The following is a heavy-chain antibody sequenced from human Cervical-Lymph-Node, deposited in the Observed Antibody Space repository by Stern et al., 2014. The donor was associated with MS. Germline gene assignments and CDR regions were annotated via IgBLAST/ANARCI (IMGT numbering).Heavy chain of an antibody. Sequence: VQLVESGPGLVKPSQTLSLTCTVSGGSISRGGYYWSWIRQPPGKGLEWIGYIYYSGSTYYNPSLKSRVTISVDTSKNQFSLKLSSVTAADTAVYYCARLSSGWYFGPSYFDYWGQGTLVAVSS. CDR1: GGSISRGGYY. V-gene: IGHV4-31*03. CDR2: IYYSGST. D-gene: IGHD6-19*01. CDR3: ARLSSGWYFGPSYFDY. J-gene: IGHJ4*02.